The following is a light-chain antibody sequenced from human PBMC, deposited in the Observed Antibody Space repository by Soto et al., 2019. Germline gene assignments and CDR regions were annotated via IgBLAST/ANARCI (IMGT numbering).Light chain of an antibody. CDR3: MQGTSPYT. J-gene: IGKJ2*01. CDR1: QSLVYSDGNTY. Sequence: DVVMTQSPLSLPVTLGQPASISCRSSQSLVYSDGNTYLNWFQQRPGQSPRRLIYKVSNRDPGVPDRFSGSGSGTDFTLKISRVEAEDVGVSYCMQGTSPYTFGQGTNLEIK. V-gene: IGKV2-30*01. CDR2: KVS.